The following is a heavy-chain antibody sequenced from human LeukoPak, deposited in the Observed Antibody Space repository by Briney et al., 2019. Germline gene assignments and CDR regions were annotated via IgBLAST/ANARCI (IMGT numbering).Heavy chain of an antibody. CDR2: IIPIFGTA. J-gene: IGHJ4*02. CDR1: GGTFSSYA. D-gene: IGHD6-13*01. V-gene: IGHV1-69*05. CDR3: ARELRIAAAGTVDY. Sequence: KVSCKASGGTFSSYAISWVRQAPRQGLEWMGRIIPIFGTANYAQKFQGRVTITTDESTSTAYMELSSLRSEDTAVYYCARELRIAAAGTVDYWGQGTLVTVSS.